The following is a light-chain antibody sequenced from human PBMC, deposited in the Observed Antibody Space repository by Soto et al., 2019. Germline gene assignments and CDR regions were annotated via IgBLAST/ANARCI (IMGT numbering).Light chain of an antibody. CDR2: DAS. V-gene: IGKV1-5*01. CDR3: QQYENYWT. J-gene: IGKJ1*01. Sequence: DIQLTQSPSFLSASVGDRVTMTCRASQSISSWLSWYQQKPGKAPKLLIYDASNLESGVPSRFSGSGSGTEFTLTISSLQPEDFGIYYCQQYENYWTFGQGTRWIS. CDR1: QSISSW.